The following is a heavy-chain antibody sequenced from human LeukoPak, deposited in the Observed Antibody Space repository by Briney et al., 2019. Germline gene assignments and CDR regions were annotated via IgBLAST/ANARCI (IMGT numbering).Heavy chain of an antibody. CDR3: ARVPRLLWFGEGGHGMDV. J-gene: IGHJ6*04. CDR2: INSDGSST. CDR1: GFTFSSYW. D-gene: IGHD3-10*01. Sequence: GGSRRLSCAASGFTFSSYWMHWVRQAPGKGLVWVSRINSDGSSTSYADSVKGRFTISRDNAKNTLYLQMNSLRAEDTAVYYCARVPRLLWFGEGGHGMDVWGKGTTVTVSS. V-gene: IGHV3-74*01.